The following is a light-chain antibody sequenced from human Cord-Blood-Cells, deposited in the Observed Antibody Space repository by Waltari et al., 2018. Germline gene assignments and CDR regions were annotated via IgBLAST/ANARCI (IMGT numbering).Light chain of an antibody. CDR2: EDK. CDR3: QSYDSSNRV. CDR1: SGSIASNY. Sequence: FMLTQPHSVSESPGKTVTISCTRSSGSIASNYVQRYQHRPGSTPTTVNYEDKQRPSGVPDPFAGYIDSSSNSAALTSSGLKAEDEADYYCQSYDSSNRVFGRGTKLTVL. V-gene: IGLV6-57*01. J-gene: IGLJ3*02.